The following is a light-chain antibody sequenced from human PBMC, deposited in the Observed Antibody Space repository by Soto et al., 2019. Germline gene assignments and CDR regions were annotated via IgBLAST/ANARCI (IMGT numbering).Light chain of an antibody. V-gene: IGLV1-51*01. J-gene: IGLJ1*01. CDR1: SSNIGGNS. Sequence: QSVLTQPPSVSAAPGQKVTISCSGSSSNIGGNSVSWYQQLPGTAPKLLIYDDNKRPSGIPDRFSGSKSGTSATLTISGLQAEDEADYYCCSYAGSYTLIFGTGTKVTVL. CDR3: CSYAGSYTLI. CDR2: DDN.